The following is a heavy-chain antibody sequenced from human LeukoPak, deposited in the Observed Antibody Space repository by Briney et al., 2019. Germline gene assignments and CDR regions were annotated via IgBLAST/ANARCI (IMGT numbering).Heavy chain of an antibody. CDR2: TYYRSKWYN. D-gene: IGHD1-20*01. V-gene: IGHV6-1*01. Sequence: SQTLSLTCVISGYSVSSNNVAWNWLRQSPSRGLEWLGRTYYRSKWYNDYAVSMKGRITINPDTSKNQFSLQLKSVTPEDTAMYYCARDIPGSQDAFDLWGQGTMVIVSS. CDR3: ARDIPGSQDAFDL. J-gene: IGHJ3*01. CDR1: GYSVSSNNVA.